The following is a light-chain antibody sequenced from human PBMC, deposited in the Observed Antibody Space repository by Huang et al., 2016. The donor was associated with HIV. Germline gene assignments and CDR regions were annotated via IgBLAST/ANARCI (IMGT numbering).Light chain of an antibody. CDR1: QSVSSSY. V-gene: IGKV3-20*01. CDR2: GAS. Sequence: EIVLTQSPGTLSLSPGERATLSCRASQSVSSSYLAWYQQKPGQAPRLLIYGASSRATGIQDRCSGSGSGTDFTLTISRLEPEDFAVYYCQQYGSSLWTFGQGTKVEIK. CDR3: QQYGSSLWT. J-gene: IGKJ1*01.